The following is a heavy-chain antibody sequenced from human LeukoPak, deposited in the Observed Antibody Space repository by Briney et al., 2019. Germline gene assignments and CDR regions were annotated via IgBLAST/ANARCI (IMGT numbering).Heavy chain of an antibody. D-gene: IGHD6-13*01. CDR2: INHSGST. V-gene: IGHV4-34*01. Sequence: SETLSLTCAVYGGSFSGYYLSWIRQPPGKGLELIGEINHSGSTNYNPSLKSRVTISVDTSKNQFSLKMSSVTAADTAVYYCVRQVSGSWAHGMDVWGQGTTVTVSS. CDR1: GGSFSGYY. CDR3: VRQVSGSWAHGMDV. J-gene: IGHJ6*02.